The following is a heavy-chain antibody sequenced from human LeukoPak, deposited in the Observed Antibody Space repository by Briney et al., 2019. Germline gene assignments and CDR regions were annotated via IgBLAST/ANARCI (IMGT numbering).Heavy chain of an antibody. D-gene: IGHD3-16*01. V-gene: IGHV3-74*01. CDR2: IKDDRTTT. CDR1: GFTFTKNW. J-gene: IGHJ5*01. Sequence: GGSLRPSCAASGFTFTKNWMHWVRQAPGKGLVWVSLIKDDRTTTAYADSVKGRFTISRDNAKNTVYLQMNSLRAEDTAIYYCARDRFHAVESWGQGTLVTVSS. CDR3: ARDRFHAVES.